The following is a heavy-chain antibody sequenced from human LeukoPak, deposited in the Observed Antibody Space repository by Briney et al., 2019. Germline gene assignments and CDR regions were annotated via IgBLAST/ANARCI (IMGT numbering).Heavy chain of an antibody. CDR2: ISGGADSS. Sequence: GGSRRLSCAASGFTFSSYAMSWVRQAPGKGLEWVSGISGGADSSYYADSVKGRFSISRDNSRNTLYLQMSALRAEDTAVYYCAKWSGNTDDFDYWGQGTLVTVSS. D-gene: IGHD3-3*01. J-gene: IGHJ4*02. CDR3: AKWSGNTDDFDY. CDR1: GFTFSSYA. V-gene: IGHV3-23*01.